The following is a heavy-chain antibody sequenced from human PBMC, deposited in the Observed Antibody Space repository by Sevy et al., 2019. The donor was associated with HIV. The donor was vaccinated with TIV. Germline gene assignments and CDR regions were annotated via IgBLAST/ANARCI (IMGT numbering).Heavy chain of an antibody. J-gene: IGHJ4*02. D-gene: IGHD5-18*01. CDR2: ISYHGTNK. CDR3: AKISEEYIQTWYPPDY. V-gene: IGHV3-30*18. CDR1: GFGFSSYG. Sequence: GESLKISCVASGFGFSSYGMHWVRQAPGKGLEWVALISYHGTNKYYGDSVRGRFTVSRDNSRNTLYLQMDSLRAEDTAVYYCAKISEEYIQTWYPPDYWGQGTLVTVSS.